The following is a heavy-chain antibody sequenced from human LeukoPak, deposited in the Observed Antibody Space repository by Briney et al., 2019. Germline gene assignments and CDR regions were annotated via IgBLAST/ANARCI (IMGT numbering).Heavy chain of an antibody. CDR2: IYYSGST. V-gene: IGHV4-59*01. J-gene: IGHJ4*02. Sequence: SETLSLTCTVSGGSISSYYWSWIRQPPGKGLEWIGYIYYSGSTNYNPSLKSRVTISVDTSKNQFSLKLSSVTAADTAVYYCARDPHYYDSSGYSYYFDYWGQGTLVTVSS. CDR3: ARDPHYYDSSGYSYYFDY. CDR1: GGSISSYY. D-gene: IGHD3-22*01.